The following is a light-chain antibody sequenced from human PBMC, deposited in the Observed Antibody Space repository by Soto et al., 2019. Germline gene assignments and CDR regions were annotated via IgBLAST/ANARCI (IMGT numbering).Light chain of an antibody. CDR3: QQYNNWPSAT. J-gene: IGKJ4*01. CDR2: RTS. Sequence: EIVMTQSPATLSVSPGERATLSCRASQSISSNLAWYQQKPGQAPRLLMFRTSRRATGFPARFSGSGSGTEFNLTISSLQSEDFGVYYCQQYNNWPSATFGGGTKVEIK. V-gene: IGKV3-15*01. CDR1: QSISSN.